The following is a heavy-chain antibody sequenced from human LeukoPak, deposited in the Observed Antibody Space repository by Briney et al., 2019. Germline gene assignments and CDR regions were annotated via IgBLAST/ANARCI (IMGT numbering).Heavy chain of an antibody. Sequence: GGSLRLSCAASGFTFSSYAMHWVRQAPGKGLEWVAAISYDGSNKYYADSVKGRFTISRDNSKNTLYLQMNSLRPEDTAVCYCASVVYCSSTSCAIDYWGQGTLVTVSS. J-gene: IGHJ4*02. CDR2: ISYDGSNK. D-gene: IGHD2-2*01. V-gene: IGHV3-30-3*01. CDR3: ASVVYCSSTSCAIDY. CDR1: GFTFSSYA.